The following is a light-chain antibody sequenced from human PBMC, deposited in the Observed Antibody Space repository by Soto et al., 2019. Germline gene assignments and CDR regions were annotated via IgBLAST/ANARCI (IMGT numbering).Light chain of an antibody. CDR1: QGISSY. CDR2: DAS. CDR3: QQSYRTPT. J-gene: IGKJ5*01. Sequence: IQLTQSPSSLSASVGDRVTLTCRASQGISSYLGWYQQKPGKAPNLLIYDASTLHSGVPSRFSGGGSGTDFTLTISSLQPEDFATYYCQQSYRTPTFGQGTRLEIK. V-gene: IGKV1-39*01.